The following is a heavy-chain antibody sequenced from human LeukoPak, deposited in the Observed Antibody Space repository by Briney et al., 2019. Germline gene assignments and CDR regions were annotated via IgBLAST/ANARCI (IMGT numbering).Heavy chain of an antibody. Sequence: PGGSLRLSCAASGFTFSSYAMNWVRQAPGKGLEWVSGISGSGGGTYYADSVKGRFTISRDNSKNTLYLQMNSLRAEDTAIYYCAKGDYGGNSGSFFDYWGQGSLVTVSS. V-gene: IGHV3-23*01. CDR2: ISGSGGGT. CDR3: AKGDYGGNSGSFFDY. J-gene: IGHJ4*02. D-gene: IGHD4-23*01. CDR1: GFTFSSYA.